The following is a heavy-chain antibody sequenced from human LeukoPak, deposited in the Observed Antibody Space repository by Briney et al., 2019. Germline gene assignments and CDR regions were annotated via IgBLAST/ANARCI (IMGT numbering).Heavy chain of an antibody. Sequence: SETLSLTCTVSIDSINNSYWSWIRQPPGKGLEWIGYIYYSGSTNYNPSLKSRVTISVDTSKNQFSLKLSSVTAADTAVYYCARGVVIAPQTFDYWGQGTLVTVSS. D-gene: IGHD2-21*01. CDR2: IYYSGST. J-gene: IGHJ4*02. V-gene: IGHV4-59*01. CDR3: ARGVVIAPQTFDY. CDR1: IDSINNSY.